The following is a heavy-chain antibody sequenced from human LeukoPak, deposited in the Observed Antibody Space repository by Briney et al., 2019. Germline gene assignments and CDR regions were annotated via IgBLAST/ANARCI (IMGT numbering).Heavy chain of an antibody. Sequence: GGSLGLSCAASGFTFSSYAMSWVRQAPGKGLEWVSAISGSGGSTYYADSVKGRFTISRDNSKNTLYLQMNSLRAEDTAVYYCAKDPLYGSGTSWFDPWGQGTLVTVSS. CDR2: ISGSGGST. CDR1: GFTFSSYA. V-gene: IGHV3-23*01. J-gene: IGHJ5*02. D-gene: IGHD3-10*01. CDR3: AKDPLYGSGTSWFDP.